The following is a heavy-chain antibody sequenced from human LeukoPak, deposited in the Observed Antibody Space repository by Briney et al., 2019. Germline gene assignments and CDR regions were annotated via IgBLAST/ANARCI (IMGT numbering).Heavy chain of an antibody. J-gene: IGHJ6*02. Sequence: ASVKVSCKASGYTFTSYGISWVRQAPGQGLEWMGWISAYNGNTNYAQKLQGRVTMTTDTSTSTAYMELRSLRSDDTAVYYCARDLRRYDFWSGVLRAYYGMDVWGQGTTVTVSS. CDR2: ISAYNGNT. D-gene: IGHD3-3*01. CDR1: GYTFTSYG. V-gene: IGHV1-18*04. CDR3: ARDLRRYDFWSGVLRAYYGMDV.